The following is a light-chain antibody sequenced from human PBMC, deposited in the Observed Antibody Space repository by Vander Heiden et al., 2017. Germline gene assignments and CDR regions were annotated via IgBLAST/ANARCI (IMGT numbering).Light chain of an antibody. J-gene: IGKJ1*01. CDR1: QSVSSN. CDR3: QQYNNWPRR. Sequence: EIVMTQSPATLSVSPGKRATLSCRASQSVSSNVAWYQQKPGQAPRLLIYGASTRATDIPARFSGSGFGTEFTLTISSLQSEDFAVYYCQQYNNWPRRFGQGTKVEIK. V-gene: IGKV3-15*01. CDR2: GAS.